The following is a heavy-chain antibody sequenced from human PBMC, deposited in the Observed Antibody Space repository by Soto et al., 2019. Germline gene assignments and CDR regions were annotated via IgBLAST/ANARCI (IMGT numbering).Heavy chain of an antibody. Sequence: QVQLVQSGAEVKKPGASVRVSCKASGYTFTTYGISWVRQAPGQGLEWMGWISTYNGDTNYAQKLQGRVTMTTDTPTSTAYMELRRLRSDDTAVYYCARPYCSTTSCHNWFDPCGQGTLVTVSS. J-gene: IGHJ5*02. CDR2: ISTYNGDT. CDR3: ARPYCSTTSCHNWFDP. D-gene: IGHD2-2*01. CDR1: GYTFTTYG. V-gene: IGHV1-18*01.